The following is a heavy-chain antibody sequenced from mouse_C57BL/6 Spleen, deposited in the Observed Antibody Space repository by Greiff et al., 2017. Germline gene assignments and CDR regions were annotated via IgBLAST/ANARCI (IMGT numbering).Heavy chain of an antibody. D-gene: IGHD3-1*01. Sequence: VQLVESGPELVKPGASVKISCKASGYAFSSSWMNWVKQRPGKGLEWIGRIYPGDGDTNYNGKFKGKATLTADKSSSTAYMQLSSLTSEDSAVYFCSRASSGTGFAYWGQGTLVTVSA. V-gene: IGHV1-82*01. J-gene: IGHJ3*01. CDR2: IYPGDGDT. CDR3: SRASSGTGFAY. CDR1: GYAFSSSW.